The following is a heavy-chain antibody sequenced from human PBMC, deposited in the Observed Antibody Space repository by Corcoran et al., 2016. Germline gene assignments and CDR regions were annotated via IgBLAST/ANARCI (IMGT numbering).Heavy chain of an antibody. Sequence: QVQLQQWGAGLLKPSETLSLSCALHGGSLSDYYWTWIRRPPGKGLEWIGEIHPSGSTHYNPSLSNQLTLSIDTSKHQFSLRLTSMTAADTGVYYWARGLDAYKFGDYWGQGTLVTVSS. D-gene: IGHD3-10*01. CDR1: GGSLSDYY. J-gene: IGHJ4*02. CDR3: ARGLDAYKFGDY. V-gene: IGHV4-34*02. CDR2: IHPSGST.